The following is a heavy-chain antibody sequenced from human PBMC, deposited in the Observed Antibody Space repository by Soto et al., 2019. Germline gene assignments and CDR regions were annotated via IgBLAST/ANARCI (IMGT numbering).Heavy chain of an antibody. CDR3: ATGIFNFDY. CDR2: INHSGST. CDR1: GGSFSGYY. Sequence: SETLSLTCAVYGGSFSGYYWSWIRQPPGKGLEWIGEINHSGSTNYNPSLKSRVTISVDTSKNQFSLKLSSVTAADTAVYYCATGIFNFDYWGQGTLVTVSS. J-gene: IGHJ4*02. V-gene: IGHV4-34*01. D-gene: IGHD2-15*01.